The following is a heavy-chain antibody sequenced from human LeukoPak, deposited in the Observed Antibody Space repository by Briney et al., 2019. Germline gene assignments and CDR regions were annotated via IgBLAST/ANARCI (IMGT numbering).Heavy chain of an antibody. V-gene: IGHV3-7*03. CDR1: GFTFSSYW. Sequence: GGSLRLSCAASGFTFSSYWMSWVRQAPGKGLEWVANIKQDGSEKYYVDSVKGRFTISRDNAKNSLYLQMNSLGGEDTALYYCARYCGAASCYSGFDYWGQGTLVTVAS. J-gene: IGHJ4*02. D-gene: IGHD2-15*01. CDR2: IKQDGSEK. CDR3: ARYCGAASCYSGFDY.